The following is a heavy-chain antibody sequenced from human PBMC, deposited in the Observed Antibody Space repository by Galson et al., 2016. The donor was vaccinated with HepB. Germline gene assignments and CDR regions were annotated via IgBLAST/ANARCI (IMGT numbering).Heavy chain of an antibody. D-gene: IGHD2-15*01. CDR2: ITYDGSYK. V-gene: IGHV3-30*09. Sequence: SLRLSCAASGFPFSTYAMHWVRQAPGEGLEWVTLITYDGSYKFYGDSVSGRFAVSRDNSINTLYLHLNSLRPEDTAIYYCATDRCSSPNCRKKYVLDYWSHGTLVTVSS. CDR3: ATDRCSSPNCRKKYVLDY. J-gene: IGHJ4*01. CDR1: GFPFSTYA.